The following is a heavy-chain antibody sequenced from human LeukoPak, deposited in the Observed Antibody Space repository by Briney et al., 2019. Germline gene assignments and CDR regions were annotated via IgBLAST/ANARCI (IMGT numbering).Heavy chain of an antibody. CDR3: AVGQLGYFQH. Sequence: GASVKVSCKASGYTFTRCGMHWVRQAPGQRLEWMGWISAYNGNTNYAQKLQGRVTMTTDTSTSTAYMELRSLRSDDTAVYYCAVGQLGYFQHWGQGTLVTVSS. V-gene: IGHV1-18*01. CDR1: GYTFTRCG. CDR2: ISAYNGNT. J-gene: IGHJ1*01. D-gene: IGHD6-6*01.